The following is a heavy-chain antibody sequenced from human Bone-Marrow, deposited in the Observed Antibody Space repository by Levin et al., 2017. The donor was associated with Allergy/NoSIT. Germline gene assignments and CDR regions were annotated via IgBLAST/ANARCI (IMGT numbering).Heavy chain of an antibody. Sequence: GGSLRLSCAASGFTFSSYSMNWVRQAPGKGLEWVSSIRASGGDIHYADSVKGRFTISRDNSKNTLYLQMNSLRAEDTAIYYCAKQLQGWQAMQSPDYWGQGTLVTVSS. J-gene: IGHJ4*02. V-gene: IGHV3-23*01. CDR2: IRASGGDI. CDR3: AKQLQGWQAMQSPDY. D-gene: IGHD4-23*01. CDR1: GFTFSSYS.